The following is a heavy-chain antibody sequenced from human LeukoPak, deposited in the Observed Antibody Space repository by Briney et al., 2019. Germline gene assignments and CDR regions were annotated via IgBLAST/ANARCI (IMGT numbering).Heavy chain of an antibody. CDR2: INPNSGGT. J-gene: IGHJ6*04. CDR1: GYTFAGYY. V-gene: IGHV1-2*02. D-gene: IGHD3-9*01. CDR3: ARDLRYYDILTGPDYGMDV. Sequence: ASVKVSCKASGYTFAGYYMHWVRQAPGQGLEWMGWINPNSGGTNYAQKFQGRVTMTRDTSISTAYMELSRLRSDDTAVYYCARDLRYYDILTGPDYGMDVWGKGTTVTVSS.